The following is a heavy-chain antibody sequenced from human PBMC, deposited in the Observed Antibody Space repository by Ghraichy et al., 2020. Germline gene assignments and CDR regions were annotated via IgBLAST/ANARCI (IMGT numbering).Heavy chain of an antibody. D-gene: IGHD6-6*01. V-gene: IGHV3-30*18. Sequence: GGSLRLSCAASGFTFSSYGMHWVRQAPGKGLEWVAVISYDGSNKYYADSVKGRFTISRDNSKNTLYLQMNSLRAEDTAVYYCAKEYSSSSLYYYYYYGMDVWGQGTTVTVSS. CDR3: AKEYSSSSLYYYYYYGMDV. CDR1: GFTFSSYG. CDR2: ISYDGSNK. J-gene: IGHJ6*02.